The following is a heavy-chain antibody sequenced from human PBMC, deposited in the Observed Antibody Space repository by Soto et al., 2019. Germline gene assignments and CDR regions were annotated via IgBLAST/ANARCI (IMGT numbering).Heavy chain of an antibody. V-gene: IGHV4-59*08. D-gene: IGHD2-15*01. CDR3: ARSYKAIVVVLTANDWYFDL. CDR2: IYYSGST. Sequence: QVQLQESGPGLVKPSETLSLTCAVSGGSITSYYWSWIRQPPGKGLEWIGYIYYSGSTNYNPSLKSRVTISVDTSKNQFSLNLSSVTAADTAIYYCARSYKAIVVVLTANDWYFDLWGRGTLVTVSS. J-gene: IGHJ2*01. CDR1: GGSITSYY.